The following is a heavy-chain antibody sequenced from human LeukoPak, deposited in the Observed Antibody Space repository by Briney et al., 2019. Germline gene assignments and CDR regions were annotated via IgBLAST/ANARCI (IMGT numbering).Heavy chain of an antibody. Sequence: GGSLRLSCTVSGFTVSSNSMSWVRQAPGKGLEWVSFIYSDNTHYSDSVKGRFTISRDNSKNTLYLQMNSLRAEDTAVYYCAKDMLVTTLDYWGQGTLVTVSS. CDR2: IYSDNT. CDR3: AKDMLVTTLDY. J-gene: IGHJ4*02. V-gene: IGHV3-66*03. CDR1: GFTVSSNS. D-gene: IGHD4-17*01.